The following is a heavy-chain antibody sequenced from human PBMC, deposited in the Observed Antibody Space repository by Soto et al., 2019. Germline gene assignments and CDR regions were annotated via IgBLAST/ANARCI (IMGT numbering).Heavy chain of an antibody. Sequence: PGGSLRLSCSASGFTLSNDLVHWVRQSPGKGLVWVSRISADGSDTAYADSVKGRFSISRDNARNTVYLQMSSLRVDDTAVYYCARPLVGATNYYYGMDVWGQGTTVTVSS. CDR1: GFTLSNDL. J-gene: IGHJ6*02. D-gene: IGHD1-26*01. CDR2: ISADGSDT. V-gene: IGHV3-74*01. CDR3: ARPLVGATNYYYGMDV.